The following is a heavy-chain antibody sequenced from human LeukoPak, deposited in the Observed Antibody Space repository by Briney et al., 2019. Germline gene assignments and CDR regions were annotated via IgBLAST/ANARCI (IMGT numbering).Heavy chain of an antibody. Sequence: PSETLSLTCTVSGGSISSYYWSWIRQPPGKGLEWIGYIYYSGSTNYNPSLKSRVTISVDTSKNQFSLKLSSVTAADTAVYYCARVNDYGDSKIDYWGQGTLVTVSS. CDR1: GGSISSYY. CDR3: ARVNDYGDSKIDY. D-gene: IGHD4-17*01. J-gene: IGHJ4*02. CDR2: IYYSGST. V-gene: IGHV4-59*01.